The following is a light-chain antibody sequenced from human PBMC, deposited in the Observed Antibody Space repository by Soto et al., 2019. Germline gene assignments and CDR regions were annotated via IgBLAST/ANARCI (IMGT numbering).Light chain of an antibody. CDR1: STNIESNF. CDR3: ATWDDTLNAAV. CDR2: SDN. Sequence: QSVLTQPPSESGTPGQRVTIARSGSSTNIESNFVYWYQQLPGAAPKFLIHSDNQRPSGVPDRFSGSKSGTSASLAISGLRSEDEADYYCATWDDTLNAAVFGGGTKVTVL. J-gene: IGLJ2*01. V-gene: IGLV1-47*02.